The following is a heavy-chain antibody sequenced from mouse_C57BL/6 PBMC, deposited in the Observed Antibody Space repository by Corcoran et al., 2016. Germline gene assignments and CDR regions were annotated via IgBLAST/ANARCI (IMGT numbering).Heavy chain of an antibody. V-gene: IGHV1-26*01. CDR3: ARVVDYFDY. CDR2: INPNNGGT. Sequence: EVQLQQSGPELVKPGASVKISCKASGYTFTDYYMNWVKQSHGKSLEWIGDINPNNGGTSYNQKFKGKATLTVDKSSSTAYMELRSLTSEASAVYYCARVVDYFDYWGQGTTLTVSS. J-gene: IGHJ2*01. CDR1: GYTFTDYY.